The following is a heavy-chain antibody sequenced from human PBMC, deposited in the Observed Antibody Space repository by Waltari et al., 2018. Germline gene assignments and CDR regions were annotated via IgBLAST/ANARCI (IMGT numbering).Heavy chain of an antibody. J-gene: IGHJ4*02. CDR1: GFTFSNYR. CDR2: ISSSTSYI. Sequence: EVQLVESGGGLVKHGGSLRLSCAASGFTFSNYRLNWVRQAPGKGLEWVSFISSSTSYINYADSVRGRFTISRDNARNSLYLQMNSLRADDTAVYYCARGDGSSGLDYWGQGILVTVSS. V-gene: IGHV3-21*01. CDR3: ARGDGSSGLDY. D-gene: IGHD6-19*01.